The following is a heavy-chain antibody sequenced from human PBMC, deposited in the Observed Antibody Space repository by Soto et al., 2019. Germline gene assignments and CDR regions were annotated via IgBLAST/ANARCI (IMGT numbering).Heavy chain of an antibody. V-gene: IGHV4-34*01. Sequence: SETLSLTCAVYGGSSSGYYWSWIRQPPGKGLEWIGEINHSGSTNYNPSLKSRVTISVDTSKNQFSLKLSSVTAADTAVYYCARGGGTIFGVVIMPYYYCMDVWGKGTTVTVSS. D-gene: IGHD3-3*01. CDR1: GGSSSGYY. CDR3: ARGGGTIFGVVIMPYYYCMDV. J-gene: IGHJ6*03. CDR2: INHSGST.